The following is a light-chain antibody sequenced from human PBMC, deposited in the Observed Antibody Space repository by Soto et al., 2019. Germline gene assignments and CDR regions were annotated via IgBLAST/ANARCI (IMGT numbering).Light chain of an antibody. J-gene: IGKJ1*01. CDR1: QTISSG. CDR2: KAS. Sequence: DIQMTQSPSTLSGSVGDRVTIACRSSQTISSGLAWYQQKPGKAPKVLIYKASTLKSGVPSRFSGSGAGTDFTLTISSLQPEDFATYYCQQSYSTPQTFGQGTKVDIK. CDR3: QQSYSTPQT. V-gene: IGKV1-5*03.